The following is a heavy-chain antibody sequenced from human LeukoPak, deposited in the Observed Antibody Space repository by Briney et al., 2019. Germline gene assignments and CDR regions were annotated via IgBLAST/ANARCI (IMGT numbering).Heavy chain of an antibody. Sequence: GGSLRLSCAASGFTFSNYWMDWVRQAPGKGLEWVANIKQDGSEKNYVDSVKGRFIISRDNAKNSLYLQMNTLGADDTAVYYCARDGFGTGSNWGQGTLVTVSS. V-gene: IGHV3-7*03. CDR1: GFTFSNYW. D-gene: IGHD3-16*01. J-gene: IGHJ4*02. CDR2: IKQDGSEK. CDR3: ARDGFGTGSN.